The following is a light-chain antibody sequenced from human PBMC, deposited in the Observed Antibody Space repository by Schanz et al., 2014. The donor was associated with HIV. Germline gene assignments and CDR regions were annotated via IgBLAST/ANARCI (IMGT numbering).Light chain of an antibody. Sequence: EIVLTQSPGTLSLSPGERATLSCRASQSVSSSYLAWYQQKPGQAPRLLIYGASSRATGIPDRFSGSGSGTDFNLTSSRLEPEDFAVYFCQLFVRPLTFGGGTRVDIK. CDR1: QSVSSSY. CDR3: QLFVRPLT. J-gene: IGKJ4*01. V-gene: IGKV3-20*01. CDR2: GAS.